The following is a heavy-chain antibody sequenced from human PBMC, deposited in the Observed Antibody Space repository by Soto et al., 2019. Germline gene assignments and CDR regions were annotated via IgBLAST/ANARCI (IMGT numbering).Heavy chain of an antibody. CDR1: GFNFRIYT. CDR2: ISQTGSVI. D-gene: IGHD6-13*01. J-gene: IGHJ4*01. Sequence: PGGSLRLSCAASGFNFRIYTMNWVRQAPGKGLEWVASISQTGSVICYADSVEGRLTISRDNAKNTLFLQMNSLRAEDTAVYYCLILHSSSWYTWYYFDSWGHGTLVTVSS. CDR3: LILHSSSWYTWYYFDS. V-gene: IGHV3-21*04.